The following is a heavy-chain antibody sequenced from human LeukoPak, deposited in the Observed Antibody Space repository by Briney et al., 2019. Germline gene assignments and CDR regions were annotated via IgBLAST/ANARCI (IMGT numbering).Heavy chain of an antibody. J-gene: IGHJ4*02. D-gene: IGHD1-26*01. V-gene: IGHV4-59*12. CDR3: AREGGEGAVDY. Sequence: SETLSLTCTVSGGSITGYYWSWIRQPPGKGLEWIGYISYSGNTFYNPSLKSRVTISADTSKNQVSLKVTSVTAADTAVYYCAREGGEGAVDYWGQGTLVTVSS. CDR2: ISYSGNT. CDR1: GGSITGYY.